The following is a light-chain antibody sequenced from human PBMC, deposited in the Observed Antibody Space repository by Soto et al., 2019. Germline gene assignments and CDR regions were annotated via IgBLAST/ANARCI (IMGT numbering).Light chain of an antibody. CDR1: TGAVTSGLF. J-gene: IGLJ3*02. CDR3: LLPYSAARRL. V-gene: IGLV7-46*01. CDR2: DTT. Sequence: QAVVTQEPSLTVSPGGTVTLTCGSTTGAVTSGLFPYWFQQKPGQAPRTLIYDTTNRHSWTPARFSGSLLGGKAALTLSGAQPEDEADYYSLLPYSAARRLFGGGTKLTVL.